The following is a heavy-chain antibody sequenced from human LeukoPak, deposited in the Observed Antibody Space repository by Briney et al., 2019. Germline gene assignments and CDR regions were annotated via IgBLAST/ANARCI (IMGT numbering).Heavy chain of an antibody. CDR1: GFTFSDHY. D-gene: IGHD1-26*01. V-gene: IGHV3-72*01. J-gene: IGHJ4*02. CDR3: ARAPNSGTLGEDY. CDR2: IRNKANIYTT. Sequence: PGGSLRLSCAASGFTFSDHYMDWVRQAPGKGLEWVGRIRNKANIYTTEYAASVKGRFTISRDDSKNSRYLQMNSLKPEDTAVYYCARAPNSGTLGEDYWGQGTLVTVSS.